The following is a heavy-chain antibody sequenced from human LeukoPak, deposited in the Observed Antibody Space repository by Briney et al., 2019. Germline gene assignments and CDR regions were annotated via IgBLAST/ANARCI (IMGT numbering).Heavy chain of an antibody. CDR1: GFTFSNFW. V-gene: IGHV3-7*01. D-gene: IGHD2-2*01. Sequence: PGGSLRLSCEVSGFTFSNFWMSWVRQAPGKGLEWVANIKQDGSDQFYVDSVKGRFTITRDNAKSSLFLQMNSLRAEDTAVYYCARPRATSCCSMDVWGKGTTVTVAS. CDR2: IKQDGSDQ. J-gene: IGHJ6*03. CDR3: ARPRATSCCSMDV.